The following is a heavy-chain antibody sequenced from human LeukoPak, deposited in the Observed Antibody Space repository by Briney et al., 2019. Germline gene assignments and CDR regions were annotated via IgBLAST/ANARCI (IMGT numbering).Heavy chain of an antibody. CDR2: ISYDGSNK. V-gene: IGHV3-30-3*01. CDR1: GFTFSDAW. J-gene: IGHJ4*02. Sequence: GGSLRLSCAASGFTFSDAWMTWVRQAPGKGLEWVAVISYDGSNKYYADSVKGRFTISRDNAKNSLYLQMNSLRAEDTAVYYCARIMVRGVIDYWGQGTLVTVSS. D-gene: IGHD3-10*01. CDR3: ARIMVRGVIDY.